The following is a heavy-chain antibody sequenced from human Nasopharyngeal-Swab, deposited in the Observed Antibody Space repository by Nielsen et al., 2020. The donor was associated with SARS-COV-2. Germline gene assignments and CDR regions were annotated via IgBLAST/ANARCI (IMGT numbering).Heavy chain of an antibody. V-gene: IGHV3-73*01. J-gene: IGHJ4*02. CDR1: EFTVNDYV. D-gene: IGHD6-13*01. CDR2: ISSKTHSYTT. Sequence: GGSLRLSCVASEFTVNDYVIHWVRQASGKGLEWVGRISSKTHSYTTDYAASVKSRFTISRDDSKNTAYLHMNSLESEDTAVYYCSTLPIPALGADYWGQGTLVTVSS. CDR3: STLPIPALGADY.